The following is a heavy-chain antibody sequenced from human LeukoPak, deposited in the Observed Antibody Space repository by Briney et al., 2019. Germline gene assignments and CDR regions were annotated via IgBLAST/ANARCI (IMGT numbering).Heavy chain of an antibody. CDR2: ISSSSSYI. CDR3: ARDQWESYYYYGMDV. J-gene: IGHJ6*02. CDR1: GFTFSSYS. Sequence: PGGSLRLSCAASGFTFSSYSMNWVRQAPGKGLEWVSSISSSSSYIYYADSVKGRFTISRDNAKNSLYLQMNSLRAEDTAVYYCARDQWESYYYYGMDVWGQGTTVTVSS. V-gene: IGHV3-21*01. D-gene: IGHD1-26*01.